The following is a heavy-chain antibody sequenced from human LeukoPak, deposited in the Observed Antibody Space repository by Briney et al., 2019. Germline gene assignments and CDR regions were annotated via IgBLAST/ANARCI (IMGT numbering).Heavy chain of an antibody. D-gene: IGHD3-22*01. Sequence: SETLSLTYTVSGGSITTYYWSWIRQPAGKGLEWIGRVYSSGSTNYSPPLKSRVTMSVDTSKNQFSLKLSSVTAADTAVYYCARDLNYYDSSGYYPSGAFDIWGQGTMVTISS. CDR1: GGSITTYY. CDR3: ARDLNYYDSSGYYPSGAFDI. J-gene: IGHJ3*02. CDR2: VYSSGST. V-gene: IGHV4-4*07.